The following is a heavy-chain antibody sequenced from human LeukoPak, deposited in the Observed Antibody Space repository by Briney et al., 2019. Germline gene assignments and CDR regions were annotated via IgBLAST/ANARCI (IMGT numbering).Heavy chain of an antibody. Sequence: GGSLRLSCAASGFALSSHWMTWVRQVPGRGPEWVANVNRGGSETYYLDSVKGRFTISKDNAKNSLFLQMNSLRADDTAVYYCAREVVIFPDYYYYGMDVWGQGTTVTVSS. V-gene: IGHV3-7*03. CDR2: VNRGGSET. D-gene: IGHD2/OR15-2a*01. J-gene: IGHJ6*02. CDR3: AREVVIFPDYYYYGMDV. CDR1: GFALSSHW.